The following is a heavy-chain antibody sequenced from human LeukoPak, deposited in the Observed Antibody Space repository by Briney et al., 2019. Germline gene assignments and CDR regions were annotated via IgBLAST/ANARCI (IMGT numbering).Heavy chain of an antibody. Sequence: GGSVRLSCAASGFTFSDYAMNWVRQAPGKGLEWVSYIRSTSSTMYYADSVKGRFTISRDNGKNSLYLQMNSLRDEDTAVYYFARSFDIWGQGTMVPVSS. CDR1: GFTFSDYA. J-gene: IGHJ3*02. CDR2: IRSTSSTM. V-gene: IGHV3-48*02. CDR3: ARSFDI.